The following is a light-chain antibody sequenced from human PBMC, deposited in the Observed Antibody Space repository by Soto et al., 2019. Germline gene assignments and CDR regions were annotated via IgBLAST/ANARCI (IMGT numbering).Light chain of an antibody. CDR1: SSDVGSYNL. CDR2: EGS. Sequence: QSALTQPASVSGSPGQSITISCTGTSSDVGSYNLVSWYQQHPGKAPKLMIYEGSKRPSGVSNRFSGSKSGNTASLTISGLQAEDEADYYCCSYASLVVFGGGTQLTVL. CDR3: CSYASLVV. J-gene: IGLJ2*01. V-gene: IGLV2-23*01.